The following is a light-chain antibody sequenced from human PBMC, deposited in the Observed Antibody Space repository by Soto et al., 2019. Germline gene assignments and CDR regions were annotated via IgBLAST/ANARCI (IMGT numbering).Light chain of an antibody. J-gene: IGKJ1*01. CDR3: QQSYNTPWT. CDR2: AAS. Sequence: DIQMTQSPSSLSASVGDRVTITCRTSQSIGGYLNWYQQKPGKAPNLLISAASRLQTGVPSRFSGSGSGTHFTLTVNSLQAEDFATYYCQQSYNTPWTFGQGTKVEI. V-gene: IGKV1-39*01. CDR1: QSIGGY.